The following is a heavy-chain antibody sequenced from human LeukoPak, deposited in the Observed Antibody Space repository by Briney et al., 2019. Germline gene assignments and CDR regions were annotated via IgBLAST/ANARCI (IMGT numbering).Heavy chain of an antibody. V-gene: IGHV4-59*01. CDR3: VRSNYFDY. J-gene: IGHJ4*02. Sequence: PSETLSLTCTVSSGSISPYYWSWIRQPPGKGLEWIGFIYYSGSTNYNPSLKSRVTISVVTSKNQFSLKLRSVTAADTAVYYCVRSNYFDYWGQGTLVTVSS. CDR2: IYYSGST. CDR1: SGSISPYY.